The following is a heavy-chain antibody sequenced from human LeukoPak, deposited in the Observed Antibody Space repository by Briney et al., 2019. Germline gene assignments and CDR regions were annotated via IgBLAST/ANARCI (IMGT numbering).Heavy chain of an antibody. V-gene: IGHV1-69*04. CDR1: GGTFSSYA. J-gene: IGHJ5*02. CDR2: IIPILGIA. CDR3: ASSRVLECGLLWFGESAP. Sequence: ASVKVSCKASGGTFSSYAISWVRQAPGQGLEWMGRIIPILGIANYAQKFQGRVTITADKSTSTAYMELSSLRSEDTAVYYCASSRVLECGLLWFGESAPWGQGTLVTVSS. D-gene: IGHD3-10*01.